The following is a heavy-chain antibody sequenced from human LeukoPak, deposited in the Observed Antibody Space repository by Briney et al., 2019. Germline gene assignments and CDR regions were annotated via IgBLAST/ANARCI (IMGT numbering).Heavy chain of an antibody. CDR1: GFTFGDCA. CDR2: IRGKAYGGTT. CDR3: TRAEMATTSFDS. V-gene: IGHV3-49*04. D-gene: IGHD5-24*01. J-gene: IGHJ4*02. Sequence: GGSLRLSCTTSGFTFGDCAMGWVRQAPGKGLEWVSFIRGKAYGGTTEYAASVKRRFTISRDNSKNIAYLQMNSLKTEDTAVYYSTRAEMATTSFDSWGQGTPVIVSS.